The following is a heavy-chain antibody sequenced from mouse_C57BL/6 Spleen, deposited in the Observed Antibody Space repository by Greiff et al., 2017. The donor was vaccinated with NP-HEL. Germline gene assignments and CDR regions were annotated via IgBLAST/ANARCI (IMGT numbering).Heavy chain of an antibody. CDR3: ARRGEAGYYDYWYFDV. D-gene: IGHD2-4*01. Sequence: VKLQQPGAELVRPGSSVKLSCKASGYTCTSYWMHWVKQRPIQGLEWIGNIDPSDSETHYNQKFKDKATLTVDKSSSTAYMQLSSLTSEDSAVYYCARRGEAGYYDYWYFDVWGTGTTVTVSS. CDR1: GYTCTSYW. J-gene: IGHJ1*03. V-gene: IGHV1-52*01. CDR2: IDPSDSET.